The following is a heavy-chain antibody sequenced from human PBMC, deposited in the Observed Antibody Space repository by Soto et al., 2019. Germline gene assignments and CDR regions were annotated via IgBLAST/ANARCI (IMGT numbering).Heavy chain of an antibody. CDR1: GYTCTSYG. J-gene: IGHJ6*04. CDR2: ISAYNDNT. V-gene: IGHV1-18*04. D-gene: IGHD3-22*01. Sequence: QVQLVQSGAEVKKPGASVKVSCKASGYTCTSYGISWVRQAPGQGLAWMGWISAYNDNTNYAQKPQGRVTMTTDTSTSTAYMELRSLRSDDTAVYYCASNPAPTYYDDSIRGSPYYSRMDVWCEGTTVTVST. CDR3: ASNPAPTYYDDSIRGSPYYSRMDV.